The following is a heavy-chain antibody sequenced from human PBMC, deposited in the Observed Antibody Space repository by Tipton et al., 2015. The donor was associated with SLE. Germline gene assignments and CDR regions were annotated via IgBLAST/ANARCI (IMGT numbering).Heavy chain of an antibody. J-gene: IGHJ3*02. CDR2: IHYSGST. Sequence: GLVKPSETLSVTCTVSCGSISRYYWNWIRQSPGKGLEWIGYIHYSGSTNYNPSLSSRVSMSLDTSKNQVSLRLKSVTAVDTAVYYCAREEWDLEQSAFDTWGQGTMVTVS. V-gene: IGHV4-59*01. CDR1: CGSISRYY. CDR3: AREEWDLEQSAFDT. D-gene: IGHD1-26*01.